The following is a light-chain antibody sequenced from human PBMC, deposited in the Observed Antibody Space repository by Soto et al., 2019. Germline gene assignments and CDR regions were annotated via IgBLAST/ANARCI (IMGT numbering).Light chain of an antibody. V-gene: IGKV1-39*01. Sequence: DIQMTQSPSSLSASVGDRVTITCRASQSISNSLNWYQQKPGKAPKLLMYAASSLQSGVPSRFGGSGSGTDFTLTISSLQPEDFANYYCQQSYSTPRTFGQGTKVEIK. CDR3: QQSYSTPRT. CDR1: QSISNS. CDR2: AAS. J-gene: IGKJ1*01.